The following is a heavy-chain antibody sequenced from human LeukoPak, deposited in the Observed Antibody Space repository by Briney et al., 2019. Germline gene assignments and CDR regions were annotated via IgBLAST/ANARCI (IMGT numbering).Heavy chain of an antibody. D-gene: IGHD2-21*01. Sequence: GGSLRLSCTASGFSFSSYWMSWVRQAPGKGLEWVANIKQDGSEKDYVDSVKGRFTISRDNAKNSLYLQMNSLRAEDAAVYYCAKYCGGDCYGMDVWGQGTTVTVSS. V-gene: IGHV3-7*01. CDR3: AKYCGGDCYGMDV. CDR1: GFSFSSYW. CDR2: IKQDGSEK. J-gene: IGHJ6*02.